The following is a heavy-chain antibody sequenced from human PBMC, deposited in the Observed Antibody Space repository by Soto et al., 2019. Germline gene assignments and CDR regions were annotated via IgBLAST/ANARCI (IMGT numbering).Heavy chain of an antibody. Sequence: QVQLVESGGGVVQPGRSLRLSCAASGFTFSSYGMHWDRQAPGKGLEWVAVISYDGSNKYYADSVKGRFTISRDNSKNTLYLQMTSLRPEDTAVYYCARDVSGWSYHYYGTDVWGQGTTVTVSS. CDR1: GFTFSSYG. D-gene: IGHD6-19*01. J-gene: IGHJ6*02. CDR2: ISYDGSNK. CDR3: ARDVSGWSYHYYGTDV. V-gene: IGHV3-30*03.